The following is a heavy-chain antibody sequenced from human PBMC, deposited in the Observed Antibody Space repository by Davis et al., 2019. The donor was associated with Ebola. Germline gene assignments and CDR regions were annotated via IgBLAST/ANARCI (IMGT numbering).Heavy chain of an antibody. D-gene: IGHD6-19*01. V-gene: IGHV3-33*01. J-gene: IGHJ4*02. CDR1: GFTFSSYG. Sequence: GESLKISCAASGFTFSSYGMHWVRQAPGKGLEWVAVIWYDGSNKYYADSVRGRFTISRDDSKSTVFLQMNALRAEDTALYYCTTRLVNHFDYWGQGTLVTVSS. CDR2: IWYDGSNK. CDR3: TTRLVNHFDY.